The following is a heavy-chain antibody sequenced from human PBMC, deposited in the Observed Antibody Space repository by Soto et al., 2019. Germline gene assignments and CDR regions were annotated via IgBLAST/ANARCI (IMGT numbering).Heavy chain of an antibody. V-gene: IGHV4-34*01. CDR1: GGSFSGYY. CDR3: ARAGRHYYGMDV. CDR2: INHSGST. Sequence: QVQLQQWGAGLLKPSETLSLTCAVYGGSFSGYYWSWIRQPPGKGLEWSGEINHSGSTNYNPSLKSRVTISVDTSKNQFSLKLSSVTAADTAVYYCARAGRHYYGMDVWGQGTTVTVSS. D-gene: IGHD2-15*01. J-gene: IGHJ6*02.